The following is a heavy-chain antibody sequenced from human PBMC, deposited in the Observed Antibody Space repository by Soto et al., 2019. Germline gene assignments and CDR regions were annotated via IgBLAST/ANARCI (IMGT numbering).Heavy chain of an antibody. D-gene: IGHD4-17*01. J-gene: IGHJ4*02. V-gene: IGHV4-30-2*01. CDR1: GGSISSGGYS. Sequence: QLQLQESGSGLVKPSQTLSLTCAVSGGSISSGGYSWSWIRQPPGKVLEWIGYIYHSGSTYYNPALKSRVTISVDRSKNQFSLKLSSVTAADTAVYYCARVTTLTTSYYFDYWGQGTLVTVSS. CDR2: IYHSGST. CDR3: ARVTTLTTSYYFDY.